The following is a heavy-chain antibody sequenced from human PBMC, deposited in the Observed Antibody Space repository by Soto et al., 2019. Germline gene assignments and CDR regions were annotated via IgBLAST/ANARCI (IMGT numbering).Heavy chain of an antibody. CDR2: IIPIFGTA. CDR1: GGTFSSYA. Sequence: QVQLVQSGAEVKKPGSSVKVSCKASGGTFSSYAISWVRQAPGQGLEWMGGIIPIFGTANYAQKFQGRVTITADESTGTAYMELSSLRSEDTAVYYCARAGRGYYDILTGYYNWFDPWGQGTMVTVSS. D-gene: IGHD3-9*01. J-gene: IGHJ5*02. V-gene: IGHV1-69*01. CDR3: ARAGRGYYDILTGYYNWFDP.